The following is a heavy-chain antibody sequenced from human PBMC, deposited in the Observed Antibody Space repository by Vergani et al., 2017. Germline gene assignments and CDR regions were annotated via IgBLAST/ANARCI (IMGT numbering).Heavy chain of an antibody. Sequence: EVQLVESGGHLVQPGGSLRLSCAASGFTVSSNYMSWVRQAPGKGLEWVSVIYSGGSTYYADSVKGRFTISRDNSKNTLYLQMNSLRAEDTAVYYCAKDQGYSIKGVMDVWGKGTTVTVSS. CDR1: GFTVSSNY. CDR3: AKDQGYSIKGVMDV. D-gene: IGHD4-11*01. CDR2: IYSGGST. J-gene: IGHJ6*03. V-gene: IGHV3-66*01.